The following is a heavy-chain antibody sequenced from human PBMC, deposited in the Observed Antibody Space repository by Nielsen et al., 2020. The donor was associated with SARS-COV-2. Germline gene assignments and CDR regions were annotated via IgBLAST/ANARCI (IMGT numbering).Heavy chain of an antibody. CDR2: IIPIFGTA. J-gene: IGHJ4*02. D-gene: IGHD2-15*01. CDR3: ARGLHGVVVAATIDY. CDR1: GGTFSSYA. V-gene: IGHV1-69*13. Sequence: SVKVSCKASGGTFSSYAISWVRQAPGQGLEWMGGIIPIFGTANYAQKFQGRVTITADESTSTAYMELRSLRSDDTAVYYCARGLHGVVVAATIDYWGQGTLVTVSS.